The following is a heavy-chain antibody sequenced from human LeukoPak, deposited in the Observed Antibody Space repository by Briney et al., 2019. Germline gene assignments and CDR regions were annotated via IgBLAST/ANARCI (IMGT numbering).Heavy chain of an antibody. CDR1: GFTFSSYW. CDR3: ARGYYDILTGYTFDY. D-gene: IGHD3-9*01. Sequence: PGGSLRLSCAASGFTFSSYWISWVRQAPGKGLEWVANIKQDGSEKYYVDSVKGRFTISRDNAKNSLYLQMNSLRAEDTAVYYCARGYYDILTGYTFDYWGQGTLVTVSS. V-gene: IGHV3-7*03. J-gene: IGHJ4*02. CDR2: IKQDGSEK.